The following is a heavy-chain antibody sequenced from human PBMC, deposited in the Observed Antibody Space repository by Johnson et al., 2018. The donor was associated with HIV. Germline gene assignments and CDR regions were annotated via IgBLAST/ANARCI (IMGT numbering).Heavy chain of an antibody. D-gene: IGHD3-9*01. CDR3: ARGGLGFHNIHDPFDI. V-gene: IGHV3-20*04. Sequence: EQLEESGGGVVRPGGSLRLSCAAAGFTFDDYGMNWVRQAPGKGLEWVSGINWNGVRTGYLDSMKGRFTISRDNAKKSLYLQMNILRAEDTALYYCARGGLGFHNIHDPFDIWGQGTMVTVSS. CDR1: GFTFDDYG. CDR2: INWNGVRT. J-gene: IGHJ3*02.